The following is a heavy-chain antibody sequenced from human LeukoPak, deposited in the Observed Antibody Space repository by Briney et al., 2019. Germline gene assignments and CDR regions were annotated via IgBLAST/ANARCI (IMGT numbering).Heavy chain of an antibody. Sequence: SETLSLTCAVYGGSFNGYYWSWIRQPPGKGLEWIGEINHSGSTNYNPSLKSRVTISVDTSKNQFSLKLSSVTAADTAVYYCARMGFHRYYYDSSGEGYYLDYWGQGTLVTVSS. CDR2: INHSGST. CDR1: GGSFNGYY. J-gene: IGHJ4*02. CDR3: ARMGFHRYYYDSSGEGYYLDY. D-gene: IGHD3-22*01. V-gene: IGHV4-34*01.